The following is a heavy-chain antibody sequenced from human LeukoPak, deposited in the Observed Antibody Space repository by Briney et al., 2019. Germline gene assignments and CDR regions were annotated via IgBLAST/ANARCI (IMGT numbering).Heavy chain of an antibody. Sequence: SETLSLTCTVSGCSISSYYWGWIRQPPGKGLEWVGYIYYSGSTNYNPSLQSPVTISVDTSKNQLSLELSSVTAADTAVYYCARQERPSYGSSTSCYSWFDPWSQGTLVTVSS. CDR2: IYYSGST. V-gene: IGHV4-59*08. CDR3: ARQERPSYGSSTSCYSWFDP. CDR1: GCSISSYY. D-gene: IGHD2-2*01. J-gene: IGHJ5*02.